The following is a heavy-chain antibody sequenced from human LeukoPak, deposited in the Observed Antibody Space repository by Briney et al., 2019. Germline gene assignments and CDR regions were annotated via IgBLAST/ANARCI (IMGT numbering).Heavy chain of an antibody. V-gene: IGHV4-39*01. CDR1: GGSISSSSYY. J-gene: IGHJ4*02. CDR3: ARLPAYCSTTSCSFDS. Sequence: SETLSLTCTVSGGSISSSSYYWGWIRQPPGKGLEGIGNIYYSGSTYYNPSLKSRVTISVDTSKNQFSLKLTSVTAADTAVYYCARLPAYCSTTSCSFDSWGQGTLVAVSS. CDR2: IYYSGST. D-gene: IGHD2-2*01.